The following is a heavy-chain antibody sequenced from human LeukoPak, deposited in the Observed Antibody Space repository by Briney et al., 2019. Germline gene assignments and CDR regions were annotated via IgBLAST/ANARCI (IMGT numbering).Heavy chain of an antibody. J-gene: IGHJ4*02. D-gene: IGHD6-6*01. Sequence: ASVKVSCKASGYTFTGYYIHWVRQAPGQGLEWMGWINPDSGGTKSAQKFQGRVTMTRDTSISTAYMELSRLRSDDTAVYYCARGGYSSSSRRGGIDYWGQGTLVTVSS. CDR2: INPDSGGT. CDR3: ARGGYSSSSRRGGIDY. CDR1: GYTFTGYY. V-gene: IGHV1-2*02.